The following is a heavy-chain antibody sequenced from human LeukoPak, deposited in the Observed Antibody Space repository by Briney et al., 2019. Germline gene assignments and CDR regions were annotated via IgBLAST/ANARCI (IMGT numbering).Heavy chain of an antibody. CDR1: GDSVSSGSYH. V-gene: IGHV4-61*01. D-gene: IGHD6-19*01. J-gene: IGHJ4*02. CDR3: ARVRGSGWFDY. CDR2: IYYTGST. Sequence: PSETLSLTCTVSGDSVSSGSYHWGWIRQPPGKRLEWIGHIYYTGSTSYSPSLKSRVTISVDTSKNQFSLKLTSVTAADTAVYYCARVRGSGWFDYWGQGTLVTVSS.